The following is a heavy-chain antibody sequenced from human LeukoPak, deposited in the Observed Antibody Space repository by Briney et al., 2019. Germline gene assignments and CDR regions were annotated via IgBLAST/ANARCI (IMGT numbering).Heavy chain of an antibody. CDR3: ARGYDFWSGYYNY. V-gene: IGHV3-74*01. D-gene: IGHD3-3*01. Sequence: SRINSDGSSTSYADSVKGRFTISRDNAKNTLYLQMNSLRAEDTAVYYCARGYDFWSGYYNYWGQGTLVTVSS. CDR2: INSDGSST. J-gene: IGHJ4*02.